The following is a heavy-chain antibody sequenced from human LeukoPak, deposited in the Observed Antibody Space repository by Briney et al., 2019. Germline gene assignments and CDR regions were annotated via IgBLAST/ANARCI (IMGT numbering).Heavy chain of an antibody. D-gene: IGHD1-14*01. Sequence: PGGSLKLSWLGLGSTFSGYWMSWVRQAPGKGLEWVANIKDDGSEIYSVDSVKGRFTISRDNAKNSLYLQMSSLRAEDTAVYYCARARIDYWGQGTLVTVSS. CDR3: ARARIDY. J-gene: IGHJ4*02. CDR2: IKDDGSEI. V-gene: IGHV3-7*04. CDR1: GSTFSGYW.